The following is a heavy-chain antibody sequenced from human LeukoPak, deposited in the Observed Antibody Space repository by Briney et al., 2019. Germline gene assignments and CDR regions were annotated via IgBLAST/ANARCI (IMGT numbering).Heavy chain of an antibody. D-gene: IGHD6-19*01. J-gene: IGHJ4*03. CDR2: ISYSGDT. CDR1: GGSVGSNY. Sequence: SETLSPTRSVSGGSVGSNYWSWVRQPPGKGLEWIGYISYSGDTKYNPSLKSRLSMSVDTSKNQCSLMLTSVTAADTAVYYCARGSGWYPHWGHGKPVTVSS. CDR3: ARGSGWYPH. V-gene: IGHV4-59*02.